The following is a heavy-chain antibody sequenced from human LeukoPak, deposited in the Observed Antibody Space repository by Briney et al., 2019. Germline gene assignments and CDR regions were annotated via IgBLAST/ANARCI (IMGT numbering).Heavy chain of an antibody. CDR3: ARDGVGLEY. CDR2: INPNTGGT. CDR1: GYTFTGYY. D-gene: IGHD3-3*01. Sequence: ASVRVSCKTSGYTFTGYYLHWLRQAPGQGLERVGWINPNTGGTENAQKFQGRVSTTRDTSVNTAYMELSRVTSDDTAVYYCARDGVGLEYWGQGTPVTVSS. V-gene: IGHV1-2*02. J-gene: IGHJ4*02.